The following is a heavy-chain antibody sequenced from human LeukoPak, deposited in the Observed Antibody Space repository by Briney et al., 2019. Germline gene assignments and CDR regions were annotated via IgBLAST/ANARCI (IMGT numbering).Heavy chain of an antibody. CDR3: ARDYYDSSGYYIDY. CDR2: ISYDGSNK. Sequence: GGSLRLFCAASGFTFSSYAMHWVRQAPGKGLEWVAVISYDGSNKYYADSVKGRFTISRDNSKNTLYLQMNSLRAEDTAVYYCARDYYDSSGYYIDYWGQGTLVTVSS. J-gene: IGHJ4*02. D-gene: IGHD3-22*01. CDR1: GFTFSSYA. V-gene: IGHV3-30-3*01.